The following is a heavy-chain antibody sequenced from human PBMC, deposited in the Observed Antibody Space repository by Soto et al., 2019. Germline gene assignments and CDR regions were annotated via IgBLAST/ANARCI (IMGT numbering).Heavy chain of an antibody. D-gene: IGHD3-10*01. V-gene: IGHV3-48*01. CDR3: ATYYGSGSYFPDHYYYGMDV. CDR2: ISSDTSNI. Sequence: EVQLVESGGGLVQPGGSLRLSCAASGFTFSTYRMHWVRQAPGKGLEWVSYISSDTSNIAYADSVKGRFTISRDNAKNSXFXXRNSLRAEDTAVYYCATYYGSGSYFPDHYYYGMDVWGQGTTVTVSS. J-gene: IGHJ6*02. CDR1: GFTFSTYR.